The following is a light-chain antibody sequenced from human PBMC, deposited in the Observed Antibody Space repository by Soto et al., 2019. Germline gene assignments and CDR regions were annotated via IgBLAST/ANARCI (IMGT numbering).Light chain of an antibody. CDR3: QQRSNWRIT. J-gene: IGKJ5*01. CDR2: GAS. V-gene: IGKV3D-20*02. CDR1: QSVSSSY. Sequence: IVLTQSPGTLSLSPWERATLSCRASQSVSSSYLAWYQQKPGQAPRLLIYGASSRATGIPARFSGSGAGTDFTLTISSLEPEDFAVYYCQQRSNWRITFGQGTRLEIK.